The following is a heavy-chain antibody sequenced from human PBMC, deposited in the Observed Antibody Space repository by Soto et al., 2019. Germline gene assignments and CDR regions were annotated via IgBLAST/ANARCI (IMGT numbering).Heavy chain of an antibody. J-gene: IGHJ4*02. V-gene: IGHV4-34*01. D-gene: IGHD3-22*01. CDR1: GGSFNGYF. CDR2: ISHREDT. CDR3: ARVGYCSGYDCFSSCFDY. Sequence: PSETLSITCTVSGGSFNGYFWSWIRQSPGKGLEWIGEISHREDTNYNPSFKSRVTISLDTSKIAFSLEMASVTAEDTAVYYCARVGYCSGYDCFSSCFDYWGQGIQVTAPQ.